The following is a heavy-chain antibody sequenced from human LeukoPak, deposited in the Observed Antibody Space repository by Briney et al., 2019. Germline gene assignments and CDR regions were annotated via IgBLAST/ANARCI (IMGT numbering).Heavy chain of an antibody. CDR1: GGSISSYY. CDR3: ARLGHDYGGLKIDY. CDR2: IYYRGST. V-gene: IGHV4-59*08. J-gene: IGHJ4*02. Sequence: PSETLSLTCTVSGGSISSYYWSWIRQPPGKGLEWIGYIYYRGSTNYNPSLKSRVTISVDTSKNQFSLKLSSVTAADTAVYYCARLGHDYGGLKIDYWGQGTLVTVSS. D-gene: IGHD4-23*01.